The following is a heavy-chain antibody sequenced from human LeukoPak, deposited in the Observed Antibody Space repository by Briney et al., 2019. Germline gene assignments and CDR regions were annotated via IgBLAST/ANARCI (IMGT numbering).Heavy chain of an antibody. Sequence: PSETLSLTCTVSGGSISSSSYYWGWIRQPPGKGLEWIGSIYYSGSTYYNPSLKSRVTISVDTSKNQFSLKLSSVTAAEPAVYYCARHRYTPIWSGEPYFDYWGQGTLVTASS. CDR2: IYYSGST. V-gene: IGHV4-39*01. CDR1: GGSISSSSYY. CDR3: ARHRYTPIWSGEPYFDY. J-gene: IGHJ4*02. D-gene: IGHD3-3*01.